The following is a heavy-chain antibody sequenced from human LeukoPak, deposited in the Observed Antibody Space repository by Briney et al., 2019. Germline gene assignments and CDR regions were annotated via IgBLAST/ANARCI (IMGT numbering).Heavy chain of an antibody. CDR1: GFTFSDYY. D-gene: IGHD3-10*01. CDR3: AKGQLWFGELLPFDY. J-gene: IGHJ4*02. Sequence: GGSLRLSCAASGFTFSDYYMSWIRQAPGKGLEWVSYISSSGSTIYYADSVKGRFTISRDNSKNTLYLQMNSLRAEDTAVYYCAKGQLWFGELLPFDYWGQGTLVTVSS. CDR2: ISSSGSTI. V-gene: IGHV3-11*01.